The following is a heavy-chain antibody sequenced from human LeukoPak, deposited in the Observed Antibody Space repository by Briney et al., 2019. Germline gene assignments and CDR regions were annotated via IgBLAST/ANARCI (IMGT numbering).Heavy chain of an antibody. CDR3: ARDPLFDY. V-gene: IGHV3-30*04. Sequence: GGSLRLSCAASGFTFSSYAMHWVRQAPGKGLEWVAVISYDGSNKYYADSVKGRFTISRDNSKNTLYLQMNSLRAEDTAVYHCARDPLFDYWGQGTLVTVSS. CDR1: GFTFSSYA. J-gene: IGHJ4*02. CDR2: ISYDGSNK.